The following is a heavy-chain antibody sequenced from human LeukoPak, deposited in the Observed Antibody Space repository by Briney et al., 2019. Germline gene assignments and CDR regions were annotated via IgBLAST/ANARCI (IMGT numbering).Heavy chain of an antibody. J-gene: IGHJ4*02. Sequence: SETLSLTCTVSGGSISSSSYYWGWIRQPPGKGLEWIGSIYYSGSTYYNPSLKSRVTISVDTSKNQFSLKLSSVTAADTAVYYCARVGRVGATGFDYWGQGTLVTVSS. D-gene: IGHD1-26*01. CDR1: GGSISSSSYY. V-gene: IGHV4-39*01. CDR3: ARVGRVGATGFDY. CDR2: IYYSGST.